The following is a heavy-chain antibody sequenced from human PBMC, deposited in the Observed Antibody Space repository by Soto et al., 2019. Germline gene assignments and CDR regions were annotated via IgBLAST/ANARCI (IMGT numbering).Heavy chain of an antibody. Sequence: EVQLVESGGGLVQPGGSLRLSCAASGFTFSSYWMSWVRQAPGKGLEWVANIKQDGSAKYYVDSLKGRFTISRDNAKNSLYLQMNSLRAEDTAVYYCARDASLYCSSTSCYGKYLDDWGQGTLVTVSS. D-gene: IGHD2-2*01. CDR1: GFTFSSYW. V-gene: IGHV3-7*01. J-gene: IGHJ4*02. CDR2: IKQDGSAK. CDR3: ARDASLYCSSTSCYGKYLDD.